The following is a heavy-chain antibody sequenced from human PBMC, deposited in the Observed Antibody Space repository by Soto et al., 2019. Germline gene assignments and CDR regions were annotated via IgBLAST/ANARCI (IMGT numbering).Heavy chain of an antibody. J-gene: IGHJ6*02. CDR2: IYYSGST. CDR1: GGSISSGDYY. D-gene: IGHD3-3*01. Sequence: PSETLSLTCTVSGGSISSGDYYWSWIRQPPGKGLEWIGYIYYSGSTYYNPSLKSRVTISVDTSKNQFSLKLSSVTAADTAVYFCARDSSEQHYDFWSGYSQYYYYYYGLAVWGQGTTVTVSS. V-gene: IGHV4-30-4*01. CDR3: ARDSSEQHYDFWSGYSQYYYYYYGLAV.